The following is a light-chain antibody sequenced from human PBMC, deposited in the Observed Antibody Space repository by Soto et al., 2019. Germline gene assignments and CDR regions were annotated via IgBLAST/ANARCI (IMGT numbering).Light chain of an antibody. CDR2: GTS. CDR3: QQYSPYSYS. V-gene: IGKV1-5*03. Sequence: DIQMTQSPSTLSASIGDRVTITCRASQSTTGWLAWYQQKPGKAPKLLIYGTSSLETGVPSRFSGSGSGTEFTLTSTYLQPDDFATYYCQQYSPYSYSFGQGTKLEIK. CDR1: QSTTGW. J-gene: IGKJ2*03.